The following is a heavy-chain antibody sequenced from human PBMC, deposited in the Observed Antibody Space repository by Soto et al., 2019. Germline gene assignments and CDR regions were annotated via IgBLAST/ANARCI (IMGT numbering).Heavy chain of an antibody. CDR3: TMPGLNYFGSGSNSFGYGMDV. CDR1: GFTFSNAW. Sequence: GGSLRLSCAASGFTFSNAWMSWVRQAPGKGLEWVGRIKSKTDGGTTDYAAPVKGRFTISRDDSKKTLYLQMNSLKTEDTAVYYCTMPGLNYFGSGSNSFGYGMDVWGKGTTVTVSS. D-gene: IGHD3-10*01. J-gene: IGHJ6*04. CDR2: IKSKTDGGTT. V-gene: IGHV3-15*01.